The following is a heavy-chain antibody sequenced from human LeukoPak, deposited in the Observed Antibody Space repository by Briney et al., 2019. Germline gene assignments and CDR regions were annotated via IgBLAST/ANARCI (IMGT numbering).Heavy chain of an antibody. Sequence: PGGSLRLSCAASGLSFSSYVMHWGRQAPGKGLEWVGVISSDGRSKDYADSLKGRVPTSRDNSKDTLYLQMSSLRAEDTAVYYCAKSPSDYGDYVSYFDYWGQETLVTVSS. CDR3: AKSPSDYGDYVSYFDY. CDR1: GLSFSSYV. J-gene: IGHJ4*02. CDR2: ISSDGRSK. V-gene: IGHV3-30*18. D-gene: IGHD4-17*01.